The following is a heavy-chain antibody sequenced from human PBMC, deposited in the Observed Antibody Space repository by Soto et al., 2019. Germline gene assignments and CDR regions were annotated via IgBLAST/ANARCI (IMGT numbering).Heavy chain of an antibody. J-gene: IGHJ4*02. Sequence: SETLSLTCAVYGGSFSGYYWSWIRQPPGRGLEWIGEINHTGSTNYNPYLKSRVSMSVDTSKNHFSLGLMSVTAADTGLYFCTRLDTGPNNRGTAFDSWGQGTQVTVSS. D-gene: IGHD5-18*01. V-gene: IGHV4-34*01. CDR3: TRLDTGPNNRGTAFDS. CDR1: GGSFSGYY. CDR2: INHTGST.